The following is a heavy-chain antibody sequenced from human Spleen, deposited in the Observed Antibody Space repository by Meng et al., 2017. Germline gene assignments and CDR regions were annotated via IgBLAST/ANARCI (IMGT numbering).Heavy chain of an antibody. CDR1: GGSFSDYY. CDR3: ARGPKGGGFDY. Sequence: QVQLQQWGAGLLKPSETLSLTCVVSGGSFSDYYWSWIRQPPGKGLEWIGEINHSGSTNYNPSLKSRVTISVDTSKNQFSLKLSSVTAADTAVYYCARGPKGGGFDYWGQGTLVTVSS. J-gene: IGHJ4*02. D-gene: IGHD3-16*01. CDR2: INHSGST. V-gene: IGHV4-34*01.